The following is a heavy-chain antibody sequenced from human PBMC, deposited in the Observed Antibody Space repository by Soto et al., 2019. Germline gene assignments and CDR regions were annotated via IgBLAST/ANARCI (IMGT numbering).Heavy chain of an antibody. CDR1: GYTFTSYA. CDR2: INAGNGNT. V-gene: IGHV1-3*01. Sequence: ASVKVSCKASGYTFTSYAMHWVRQAPGQRLEWMGWINAGNGNTKYSQKFQGRVTVTRDTSASTAYMELSSLRSEDTAVYYCARDLGGYDILTGYYLWYFDYWGQGTLVTVSS. CDR3: ARDLGGYDILTGYYLWYFDY. J-gene: IGHJ4*02. D-gene: IGHD3-9*01.